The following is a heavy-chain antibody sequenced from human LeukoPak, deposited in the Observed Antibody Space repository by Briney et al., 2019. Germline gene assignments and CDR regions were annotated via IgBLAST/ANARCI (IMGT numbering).Heavy chain of an antibody. CDR2: INHSGST. CDR1: GGSLSGYY. D-gene: IGHD4-23*01. CDR3: ARAAYGGNSVDY. V-gene: IGHV4-34*01. Sequence: SETLSLTCAVYGGSLSGYYWSWIRQPPGKGLEWIGEINHSGSTNYNPSLKSRVTISVDTSKNQFSLKLSSVTAADTAVYYCARAAYGGNSVDYWGQGTLVTVSS. J-gene: IGHJ4*02.